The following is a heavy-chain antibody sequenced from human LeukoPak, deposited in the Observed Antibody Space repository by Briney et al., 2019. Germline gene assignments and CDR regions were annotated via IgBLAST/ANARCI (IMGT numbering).Heavy chain of an antibody. CDR1: GGSISSYY. V-gene: IGHV4-59*01. Sequence: SETLSLTCTVSGGSISSYYWSWIRQPPGKGLEWIGYIYYSGSTNYNPSLKSRVTISVDTSKNQFSLKPSSVTAADTAVYYCARGRGSSSSIWFDPWGQGTLVTVSS. CDR3: ARGRGSSSSIWFDP. CDR2: IYYSGST. J-gene: IGHJ5*02. D-gene: IGHD6-6*01.